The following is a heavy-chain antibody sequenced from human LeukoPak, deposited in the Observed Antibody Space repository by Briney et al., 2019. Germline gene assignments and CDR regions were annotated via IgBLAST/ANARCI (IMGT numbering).Heavy chain of an antibody. Sequence: SETLSLTCTVSGGSISSSSYYWGWIRQPPGKGLEWIGSIYYSGSTYYNPSLKSRVTISVDTSKNQFSLKLSSVTAADTAVYYCARQLGYCSSTSCYADKVDFWGQGTLVTVSS. CDR1: GGSISSSSYY. D-gene: IGHD2-2*01. J-gene: IGHJ4*02. CDR2: IYYSGST. V-gene: IGHV4-39*01. CDR3: ARQLGYCSSTSCYADKVDF.